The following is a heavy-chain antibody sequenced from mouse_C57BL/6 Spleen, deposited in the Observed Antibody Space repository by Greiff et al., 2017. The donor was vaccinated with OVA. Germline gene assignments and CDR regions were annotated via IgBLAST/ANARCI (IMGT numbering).Heavy chain of an antibody. Sequence: EVKVVESGGGLVQSGRSLRLSCATSGFTFSDFYMEWVRQAPGKGLEWIAASRNKANDYTTEYSASVKGRFIVSRDTSQSILYLQMNALRAEDTAIYYCARDARENYGGYAMDYWGQGTSVTVSS. D-gene: IGHD2-4*01. CDR2: SRNKANDYTT. CDR1: GFTFSDFY. J-gene: IGHJ4*01. V-gene: IGHV7-1*01. CDR3: ARDARENYGGYAMDY.